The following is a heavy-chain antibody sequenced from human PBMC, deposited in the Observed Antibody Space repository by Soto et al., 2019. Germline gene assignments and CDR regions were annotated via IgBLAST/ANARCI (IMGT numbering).Heavy chain of an antibody. CDR2: IYYSGST. CDR3: ARARHSSSYNWSDP. CDR1: GGSISSYY. D-gene: IGHD6-6*01. J-gene: IGHJ5*02. V-gene: IGHV4-59*01. Sequence: SETLSLTCTVSGGSISSYYWSWIRQPPGKGLEWIGYIYYSGSTNYNPSLKSRVTISVDTSKNQFSLKLSSVTAADTAVYYCARARHSSSYNWSDPWGQGTLVTVSS.